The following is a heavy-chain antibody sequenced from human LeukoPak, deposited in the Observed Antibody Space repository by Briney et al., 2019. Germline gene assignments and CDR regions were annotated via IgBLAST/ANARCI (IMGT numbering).Heavy chain of an antibody. CDR1: GLTVSSNY. Sequence: GGSLRLSCAASGLTVSSNYMSWVRQAPGKGLECVSVIYSGGSTYYADSVKGRFTISRDNSKNTLYLQMNSLRAEDTAVYYCARGGLGGRGRFDYWGQGTLVTVSS. CDR3: ARGGLGGRGRFDY. CDR2: IYSGGST. J-gene: IGHJ4*02. D-gene: IGHD3/OR15-3a*01. V-gene: IGHV3-66*01.